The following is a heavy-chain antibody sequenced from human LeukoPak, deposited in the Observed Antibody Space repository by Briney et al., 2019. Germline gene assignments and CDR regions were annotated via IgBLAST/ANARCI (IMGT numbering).Heavy chain of an antibody. CDR2: IYYSGST. Sequence: SETLSLTCTVSGGSISSYYWSWIRQPPGKGLEWIGYIYYSGSTNYNPSLKSRVTISVDTSKNQFSLKLSSVTAADTAVYYCAREYIQNYYYGMDVWGQGTTVTVSS. D-gene: IGHD1-14*01. V-gene: IGHV4-59*12. CDR1: GGSISSYY. J-gene: IGHJ6*02. CDR3: AREYIQNYYYGMDV.